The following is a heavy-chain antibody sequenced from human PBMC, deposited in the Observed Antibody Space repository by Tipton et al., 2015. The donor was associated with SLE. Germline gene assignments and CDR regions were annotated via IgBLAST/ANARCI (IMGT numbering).Heavy chain of an antibody. CDR3: ARSPSHTDYYDF. CDR2: VYHSGTT. Sequence: LRLSCVVSVYPINTDGLYWGWLRQPPGKGLEWIGNVYHSGTTDYKSSLKRRVNIYVDTERNQFSLRLNSVTAADTAVYYCARSPSHTDYYDFWGQGKLVTVSS. J-gene: IGHJ4*02. CDR1: VYPINTDGLY. V-gene: IGHV4-38-2*01.